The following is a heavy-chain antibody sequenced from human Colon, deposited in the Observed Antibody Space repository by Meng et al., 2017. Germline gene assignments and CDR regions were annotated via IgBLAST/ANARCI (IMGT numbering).Heavy chain of an antibody. Sequence: QVQLQESGPGLVKPSGTLSLTCAVSGGSITSNNWWSWVRQPPGKGLEWIGEIYHSGTTNYNASLKSRVTISLDTPKNQFSLKLTSVTAADTAVYYCARDYWGSLDYWGQGILVTVSS. CDR3: ARDYWGSLDY. CDR1: GGSITSNNW. D-gene: IGHD7-27*01. J-gene: IGHJ4*02. CDR2: IYHSGTT. V-gene: IGHV4-4*02.